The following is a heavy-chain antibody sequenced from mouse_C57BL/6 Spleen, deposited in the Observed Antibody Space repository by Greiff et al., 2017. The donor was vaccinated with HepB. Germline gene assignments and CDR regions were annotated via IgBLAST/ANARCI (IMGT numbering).Heavy chain of an antibody. D-gene: IGHD4-1*01. V-gene: IGHV1-18*01. CDR2: INPNNGGT. CDR1: GYTFTDYN. CDR3: ARNWDNYLDY. J-gene: IGHJ2*01. Sequence: EVQLQQSGPELVKPGASVKIPCKASGYTFTDYNMDWVKQSHGKSLEWIGDINPNNGGTIYNQKFKGKATWTVDKSSSTAYMELRSLTSEDTAVYYCARNWDNYLDYWGQGTTLTVSS.